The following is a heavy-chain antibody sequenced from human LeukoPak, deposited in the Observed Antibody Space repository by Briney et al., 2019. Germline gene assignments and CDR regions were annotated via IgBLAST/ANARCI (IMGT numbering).Heavy chain of an antibody. V-gene: IGHV3-33*01. CDR3: ARGLYGGFGIDY. CDR2: IWYDGSNK. J-gene: IGHJ4*02. CDR1: GFTLSIYG. D-gene: IGHD5-12*01. Sequence: GTSLRLSCAGSGFTLSIYGMHWVRQAPGKGMEWVAVIWYDGSNKDYADSVKGRFTISRDNSKNMLYLQMNSLRAEDTAVYYCARGLYGGFGIDYWGQGTLVTVSS.